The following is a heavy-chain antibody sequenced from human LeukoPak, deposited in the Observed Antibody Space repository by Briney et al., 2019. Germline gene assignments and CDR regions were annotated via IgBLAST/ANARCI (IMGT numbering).Heavy chain of an antibody. CDR2: ISGVGST. CDR3: ARGIAAAGSWFDP. CDR1: GFTVSNNY. D-gene: IGHD6-13*01. V-gene: IGHV3-66*01. J-gene: IGHJ5*02. Sequence: PGGSLRLSCAASGFTVSNNYMSWVRQAPGKGLEWVSSISGVGSTSYADSVKGRFTISRDNSKNTLYLQMNSLRAEDTAVYYCARGIAAAGSWFDPWGQGTLVTVSS.